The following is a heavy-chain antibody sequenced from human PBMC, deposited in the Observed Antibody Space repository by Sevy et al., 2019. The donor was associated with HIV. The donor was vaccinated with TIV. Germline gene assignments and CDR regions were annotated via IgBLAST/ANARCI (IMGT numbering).Heavy chain of an antibody. CDR3: ARDDFWSGYYSNYYYYGMDV. CDR1: GYTFTSYG. Sequence: ASVKVSCEASGYTFTSYGISWVRQAPGQGLEWMGWISAYNGNTNYAQKLQGRVTMTTDTSTSTAYMELRSLRSDDTAVYYCARDDFWSGYYSNYYYYGMDVWGQGTTVTVSS. CDR2: ISAYNGNT. V-gene: IGHV1-18*04. J-gene: IGHJ6*02. D-gene: IGHD3-3*01.